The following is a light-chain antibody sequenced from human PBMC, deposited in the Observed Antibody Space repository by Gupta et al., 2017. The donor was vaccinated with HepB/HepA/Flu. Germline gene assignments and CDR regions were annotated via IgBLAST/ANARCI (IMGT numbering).Light chain of an antibody. CDR3: QQDGRSWT. CDR2: GTS. CDR1: QSVGSSS. Sequence: ETILTHSPGTLSLSPGERASLSCRASQSVGSSSLAWYQQKPGQAPRLLIYGTSDRAAGIPDRFSGSGSGKDFTLTSSRRETEDCAVYYGQQDGRSWTFGPGTKVEIK. V-gene: IGKV3-20*01. J-gene: IGKJ1*01.